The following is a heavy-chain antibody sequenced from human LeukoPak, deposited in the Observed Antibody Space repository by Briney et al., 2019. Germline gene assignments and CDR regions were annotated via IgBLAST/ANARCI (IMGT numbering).Heavy chain of an antibody. Sequence: PSETLSLTCTVSGGSISSGGYYWSWIRQHPGKGLEWIGYIYYSGSTYYNPSLKSRVTISVDRSKNQFSLKLSSVTAADTAVYYCARGVGYCSSTSCSFDYWGQGTLVTVSS. J-gene: IGHJ4*02. CDR2: IYYSGST. CDR1: GGSISSGGYY. V-gene: IGHV4-31*03. CDR3: ARGVGYCSSTSCSFDY. D-gene: IGHD2-2*01.